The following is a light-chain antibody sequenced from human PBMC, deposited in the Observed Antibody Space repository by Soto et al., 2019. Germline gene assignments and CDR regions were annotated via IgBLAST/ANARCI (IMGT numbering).Light chain of an antibody. CDR2: AAS. CDR3: QQRSDWPST. Sequence: EIVLTQSPATLSLSPGERATLSCRASQSVSRYLAWYQQKPGQAPRLLIYAASNRATGIPARFSGSGSGTDFTLTISSLEPEDFAAYYCQQRSDWPSTFGGGTKVQIK. CDR1: QSVSRY. J-gene: IGKJ4*01. V-gene: IGKV3-11*01.